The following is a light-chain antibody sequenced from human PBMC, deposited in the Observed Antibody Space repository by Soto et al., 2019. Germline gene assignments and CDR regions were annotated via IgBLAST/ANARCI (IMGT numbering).Light chain of an antibody. CDR1: QRVSID. J-gene: IGKJ1*01. CDR2: GAS. Sequence: EIGMTQSPATVPVSPGERVTLSCRASQRVSIDLAWYQQKPGQAPRLLIYGASTRATDIPPSFTGSGSGTEFTLTISSLQSEDIAVYYCQQYNKWPQTFGQGTKVDIK. CDR3: QQYNKWPQT. V-gene: IGKV3-15*01.